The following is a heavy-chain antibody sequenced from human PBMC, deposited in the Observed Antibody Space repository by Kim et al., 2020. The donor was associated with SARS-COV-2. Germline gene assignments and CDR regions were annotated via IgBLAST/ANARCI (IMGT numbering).Heavy chain of an antibody. Sequence: GESLKISFKGSGYSFTSYWIGWVRQMPGKGLEWMGIIYPGDSDTRYSPSFQGQVTISADKSISTAYLQWSSLKASDTAMYYCARGVYGYNWNDVWGYWGQGTLVTVSS. D-gene: IGHD1-1*01. J-gene: IGHJ4*02. CDR2: IYPGDSDT. CDR1: GYSFTSYW. CDR3: ARGVYGYNWNDVWGY. V-gene: IGHV5-51*01.